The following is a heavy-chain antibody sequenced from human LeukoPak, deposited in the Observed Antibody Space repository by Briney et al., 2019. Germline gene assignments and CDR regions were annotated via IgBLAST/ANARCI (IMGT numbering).Heavy chain of an antibody. CDR2: IYYSGST. CDR1: GGSISSSSYY. Sequence: SETLSLTCTVSGGSISSSSYYWGWIRQPPGKGLEWIGSIYYSGSTYYNPSLKSRVTISVDTSKNQFSLKLSSVTAADTAVYYCARGDYCSSTSCYNGYFQHWGQGTLVTVSS. D-gene: IGHD2-2*02. V-gene: IGHV4-39*01. J-gene: IGHJ1*01. CDR3: ARGDYCSSTSCYNGYFQH.